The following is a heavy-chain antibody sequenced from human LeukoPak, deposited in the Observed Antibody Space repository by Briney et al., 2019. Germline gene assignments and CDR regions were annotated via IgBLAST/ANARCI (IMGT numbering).Heavy chain of an antibody. CDR3: ASSGQWLAGGPFDY. CDR1: GFTFSNYE. D-gene: IGHD6-19*01. V-gene: IGHV3-48*03. J-gene: IGHJ4*02. Sequence: GGSLRLSCAASGFTFSNYEMNWVRQAPGKGLEWVSYISSSGSSIYYADSVKGRFTISRDNAKNSLDLQMNSLRAEDTAVYYCASSGQWLAGGPFDYWGQGTLVTVSS. CDR2: ISSSGSSI.